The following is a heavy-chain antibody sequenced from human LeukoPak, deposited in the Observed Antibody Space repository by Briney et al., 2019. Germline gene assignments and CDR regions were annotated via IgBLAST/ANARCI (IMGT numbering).Heavy chain of an antibody. CDR2: IHYTGST. CDR3: ARVPHCSSTTRCYLGGHHMDV. J-gene: IGHJ6*03. V-gene: IGHV4-59*01. CDR1: GASISNYY. Sequence: SETLSLTCTVSGASISNYYCSWIRQPPGKGLEWIGYIHYTGSTNYNPSLKSRVTISVDTSKNQFSLKLRSVTAADTAVYYCARVPHCSSTTRCYLGGHHMDVWGKGTTVAVSS. D-gene: IGHD2-2*01.